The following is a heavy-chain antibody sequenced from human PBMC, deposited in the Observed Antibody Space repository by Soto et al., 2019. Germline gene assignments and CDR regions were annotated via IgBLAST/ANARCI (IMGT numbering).Heavy chain of an antibody. CDR1: GFTFRNHA. J-gene: IGHJ6*02. CDR2: IAYDGSNA. Sequence: QVQLVESGGGVVQPGGSLRLSCAASGFTFRNHARHWVRQAPGKGLECLAVIAYDGSNAFYRDSVKGRFTISRANSKNTLYLHMHSLRTEDTGVYYCARGDREDILVVVGARPGEYGIDIWGQGTTVTVSS. D-gene: IGHD2-15*01. CDR3: ARGDREDILVVVGARPGEYGIDI. V-gene: IGHV3-30-3*01.